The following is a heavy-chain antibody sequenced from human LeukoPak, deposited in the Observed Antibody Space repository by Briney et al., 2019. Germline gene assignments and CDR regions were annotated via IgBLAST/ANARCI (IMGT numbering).Heavy chain of an antibody. CDR1: GYTFTDYY. CDR2: INPNSGGT. CDR3: ARSRNIVGATTFGY. J-gene: IGHJ4*02. V-gene: IGHV1-2*02. Sequence: ASVKVSCKASGYTFTDYYMHWVRPAPGQGLEWMGWINPNSGGTNYAQKFQGRVTMTRDTSISTAYMELSRLRSDDTAVYYCARSRNIVGATTFGYWGQGTLVTVSS. D-gene: IGHD1-26*01.